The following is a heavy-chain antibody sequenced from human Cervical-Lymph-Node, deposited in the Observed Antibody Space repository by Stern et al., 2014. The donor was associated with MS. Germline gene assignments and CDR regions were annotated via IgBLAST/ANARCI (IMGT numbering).Heavy chain of an antibody. J-gene: IGHJ4*02. CDR3: AREGYSSTYYYFDY. CDR1: GDIFNNHW. Sequence: EVQLVESGPEVKKPGESLKISCKGSGDIFNNHWIGWVRQMPGKGLEWMGVVYPGDSDNRYHPSFPGQVTMSADKSTSTAYLQWSSLKASDSAIYYCAREGYSSTYYYFDYWGQGTLVTVSS. D-gene: IGHD6-19*01. CDR2: VYPGDSDN. V-gene: IGHV5-51*01.